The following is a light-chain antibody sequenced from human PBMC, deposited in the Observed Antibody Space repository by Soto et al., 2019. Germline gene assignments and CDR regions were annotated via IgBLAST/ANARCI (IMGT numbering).Light chain of an antibody. Sequence: EVVLTQYTGTLSLSPGERAPLSCRASQSVSSSYLAWYQQKPGQAPRLLIYGASSRATGIPDRFSGSGSGTDFTLTISRLEPEDFAVYYCQQYGSSPLTFGGGTKVDI. CDR1: QSVSSSY. CDR3: QQYGSSPLT. V-gene: IGKV3-20*01. CDR2: GAS. J-gene: IGKJ4*01.